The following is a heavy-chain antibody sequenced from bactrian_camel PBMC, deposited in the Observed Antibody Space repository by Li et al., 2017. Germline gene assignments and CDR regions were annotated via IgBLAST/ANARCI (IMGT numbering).Heavy chain of an antibody. Sequence: EVQLVESGGGSVQAGGSLRLSCVVSGYRYSTYCMSWFRQAPGKEREGVARIEGDGSTSYADSVKGRFTISKDNAKNTVELHMVGLKPEDTAMYYCAADFRRRRAPRLTDVLDLAYKGRGTQVTVSS. J-gene: IGHJ4*01. D-gene: IGHD1*01. CDR1: GYRYSTYC. V-gene: IGHV3S10*01. CDR2: IEGDGST.